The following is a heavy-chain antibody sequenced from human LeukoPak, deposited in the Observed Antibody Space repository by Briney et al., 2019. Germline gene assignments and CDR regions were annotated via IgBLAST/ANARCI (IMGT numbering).Heavy chain of an antibody. CDR1: GGSFSGYY. CDR2: INHSGST. D-gene: IGHD3-10*01. CDR3: ARSRKYYYGSGSFRKYFDY. Sequence: SETLSLTCAVYGGSFSGYYWSWIRQPPGKGLEWIGEINHSGSTNYNPSLKSRVTISVDTSKNQFSLKLSSVTAADTAVYYCARSRKYYYGSGSFRKYFDYWGQGTLVTVSS. J-gene: IGHJ4*02. V-gene: IGHV4-34*01.